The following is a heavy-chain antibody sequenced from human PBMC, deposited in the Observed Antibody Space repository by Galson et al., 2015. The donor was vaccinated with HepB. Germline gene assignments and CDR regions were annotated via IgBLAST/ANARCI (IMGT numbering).Heavy chain of an antibody. CDR1: GFTFTSSA. V-gene: IGHV1-58*01. J-gene: IGHJ4*02. Sequence: SVKVSCKASGFTFTSSAVQWVRQARGQRLEWIGWIVVGSGNTNYAQKFQERVTITRDMSTSTAYMELSSLRSEDTAVYYCAAAIAAAGRKGDYWGQGTLVTVSS. D-gene: IGHD6-13*01. CDR3: AAAIAAAGRKGDY. CDR2: IVVGSGNT.